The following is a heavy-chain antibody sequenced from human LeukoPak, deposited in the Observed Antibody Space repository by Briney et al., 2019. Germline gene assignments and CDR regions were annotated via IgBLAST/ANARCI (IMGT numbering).Heavy chain of an antibody. CDR2: ICYSGST. CDR1: GGSISSSSYY. CDR3: ARSVYIVVEYYFDC. D-gene: IGHD2-15*01. J-gene: IGHJ4*02. V-gene: IGHV4-39*01. Sequence: SETLSLTCTVSGGSISSSSYYWGWIRQPPGKGLEWIGSICYSGSTFYNPSLKSRVTISVDTSKNQFSLRLSSVTAADTAVYYCARSVYIVVEYYFDCWGQGALVTVSS.